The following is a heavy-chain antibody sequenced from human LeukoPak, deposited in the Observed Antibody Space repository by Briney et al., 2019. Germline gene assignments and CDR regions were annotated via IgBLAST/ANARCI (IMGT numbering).Heavy chain of an antibody. CDR1: GFTLSSYA. CDR2: ISGSGRST. J-gene: IGHJ4*02. V-gene: IGHV3-23*01. Sequence: GRSLRLSCVASGFTLSSYAMSWVRQAPGKGLEWVSGISGSGRSTYYADSVKGRFTISRDNSKNTLYLQMNSLRAEDTAVYCCAKSWYDYFDYWGQGTLVTVSS. D-gene: IGHD6-13*01. CDR3: AKSWYDYFDY.